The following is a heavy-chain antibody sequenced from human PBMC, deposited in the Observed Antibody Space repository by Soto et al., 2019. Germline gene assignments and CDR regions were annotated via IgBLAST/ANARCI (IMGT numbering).Heavy chain of an antibody. Sequence: GASVKVSCKASGYTFTSYGISWVRQAPGQGLEWMGWISAYNGNTNYAQKLQGRVTMTTDTSTSTAYMELRSLRSEDTAVYYCANVPNSGYDSFFDYWGQGTLVTVSS. CDR2: ISAYNGNT. CDR1: GYTFTSYG. CDR3: ANVPNSGYDSFFDY. J-gene: IGHJ4*02. V-gene: IGHV1-18*01. D-gene: IGHD5-12*01.